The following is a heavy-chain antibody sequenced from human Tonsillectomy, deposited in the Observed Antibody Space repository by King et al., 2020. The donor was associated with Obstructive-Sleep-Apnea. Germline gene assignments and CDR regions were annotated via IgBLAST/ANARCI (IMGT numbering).Heavy chain of an antibody. J-gene: IGHJ4*01. CDR2: ISASGGST. D-gene: IGHD3-10*01. CDR1: GFTFSTYA. CDR3: AKDRTGVTPFDY. V-gene: IGHV3-23*04. Sequence: VQLVESGGGLVQPGGSLRLSCAVSGFTFSTYAMIWVRQAPGKGLEWVSSISASGGSTYYADSVKGRFTISRDNSKNTQYLQLNILRAEDTAVYYCAKDRTGVTPFDYWGHGTLVTVSS.